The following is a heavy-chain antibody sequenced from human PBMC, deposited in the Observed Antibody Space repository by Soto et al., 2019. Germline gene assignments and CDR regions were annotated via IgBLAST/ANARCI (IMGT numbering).Heavy chain of an antibody. V-gene: IGHV3-33*01. CDR1: GFTFSSYG. CDR2: IWDDGSNK. D-gene: IGHD2-15*01. J-gene: IGHJ6*03. CDR3: ARDGVVVVAATPNYYYYYMDV. Sequence: QVQLVESGGGVVQPGRSLRLSCAASGFTFSSYGMHWVRQAPGKGLEWGAVIWDDGSNKYYADSVKGRFTISRDNSKNTMYLQMNSLRAEDTAVYYCARDGVVVVAATPNYYYYYMDVWGKGTTVTVSS.